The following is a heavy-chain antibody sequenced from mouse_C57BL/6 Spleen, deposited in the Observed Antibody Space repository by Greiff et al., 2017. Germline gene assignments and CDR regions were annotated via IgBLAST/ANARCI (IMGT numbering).Heavy chain of an antibody. CDR2: ISSGGSYT. V-gene: IGHV5-6*01. J-gene: IGHJ2*01. CDR3: ARLYYGYYFDY. D-gene: IGHD2-2*01. CDR1: GFTFSSYG. Sequence: EVQRVESGGDLVKPGGSLKLSCAASGFTFSSYGMSWVRQTPDKRLEWVATISSGGSYTYYPDSVKGRFTISRDNAKNTLYLQMSSLKSEDTAMYYCARLYYGYYFDYWGQGTTLTVSS.